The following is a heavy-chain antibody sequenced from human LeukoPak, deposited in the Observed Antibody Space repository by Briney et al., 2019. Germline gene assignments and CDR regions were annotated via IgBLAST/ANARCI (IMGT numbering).Heavy chain of an antibody. J-gene: IGHJ4*02. D-gene: IGHD6-19*01. CDR1: GGTFSSYA. Sequence: GSSVKVSCKASGGTFSSYAISWVRQAPGQGLEWMGRIILIFGTANYAQKFQGRVTITTDESTSTAYMELSSLRSEDTAVYYCARGGYSSGWYYFDYWGQGTLVTVSS. CDR2: IILIFGTA. CDR3: ARGGYSSGWYYFDY. V-gene: IGHV1-69*05.